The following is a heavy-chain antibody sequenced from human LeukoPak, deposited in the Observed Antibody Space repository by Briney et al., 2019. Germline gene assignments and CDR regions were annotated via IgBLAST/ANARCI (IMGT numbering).Heavy chain of an antibody. J-gene: IGHJ6*02. CDR2: ISSSSSTI. Sequence: GGSLRLSCAASGFTFSSYSMNWVRQAPGKGLEWVSYISSSSSTIYYADSVKGRFTIPRDNAKNSLYLQMNSLRDEDTAVYYCASFMTTMTNYYYGIDVWGQGTTVTVSS. V-gene: IGHV3-48*02. CDR3: ASFMTTMTNYYYGIDV. D-gene: IGHD5-24*01. CDR1: GFTFSSYS.